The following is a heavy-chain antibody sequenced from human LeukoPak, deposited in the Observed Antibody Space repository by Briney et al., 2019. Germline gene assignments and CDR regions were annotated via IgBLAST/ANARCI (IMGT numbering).Heavy chain of an antibody. CDR3: ARGRGIAL. J-gene: IGHJ4*02. CDR2: IEEDGNKK. Sequence: SGESLRLSCATSGFTLSNYKMNWVRQAPGKGLEWVANIEEDGNKKNYVDSVKGRFTISRDNVENSIYLQMNSLRADDTAVYYCARGRGIALWSQGTLVTVSS. V-gene: IGHV3-7*01. D-gene: IGHD6-13*01. CDR1: GFTLSNYK.